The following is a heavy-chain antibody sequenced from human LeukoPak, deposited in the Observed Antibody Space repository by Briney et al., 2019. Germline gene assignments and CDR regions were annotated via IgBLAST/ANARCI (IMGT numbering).Heavy chain of an antibody. CDR3: ARDQPRSSSSPGSFYYYYYMDV. J-gene: IGHJ6*03. D-gene: IGHD6-6*01. Sequence: ASVKVSCKASGYTFTSYDINWVRQATGQGLEWMGWMNPNSGNTGYAQKFQGRVTITRNTSISTAYMELSSLRSEDTAVYYCARDQPRSSSSPGSFYYYYYMDVWGKGTTVTISS. CDR2: MNPNSGNT. CDR1: GYTFTSYD. V-gene: IGHV1-8*03.